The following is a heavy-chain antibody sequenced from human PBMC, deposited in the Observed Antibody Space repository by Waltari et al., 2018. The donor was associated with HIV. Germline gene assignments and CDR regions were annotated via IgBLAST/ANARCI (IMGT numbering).Heavy chain of an antibody. Sequence: QVQLQESGPGLVKPSETLSLTCTVSGGSISSYYWSWIRPLTGKGLEWIGYIYYSGSTNYNPSLKSRVTISVDTSKNQFSLKLSSVTAADTAVYYCARGEQLANYYYYGMDVWGQGTTVTVSS. D-gene: IGHD6-6*01. CDR2: IYYSGST. CDR1: GGSISSYY. J-gene: IGHJ6*02. CDR3: ARGEQLANYYYYGMDV. V-gene: IGHV4-59*01.